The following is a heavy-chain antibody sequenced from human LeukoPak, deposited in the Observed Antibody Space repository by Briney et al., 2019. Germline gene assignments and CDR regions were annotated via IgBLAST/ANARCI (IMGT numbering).Heavy chain of an antibody. V-gene: IGHV4-4*07. Sequence: SETLSLTCTVSGGSISSYYWSWIRQPAGKGLEWIGRIYTSGSTNYNASLKSRVSISVDTSKKQFSLKLSSVTAADTAVFYCARENSGSYREFDYWGQGTLVTVS. D-gene: IGHD1-26*01. CDR2: IYTSGST. J-gene: IGHJ4*02. CDR1: GGSISSYY. CDR3: ARENSGSYREFDY.